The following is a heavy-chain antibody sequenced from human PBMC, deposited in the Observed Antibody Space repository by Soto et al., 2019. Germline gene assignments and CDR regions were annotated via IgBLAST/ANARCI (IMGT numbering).Heavy chain of an antibody. CDR2: ISGDNVNT. Sequence: ASVKVSCKASGYNFTTYGISWVRQAPRQGLEWMGWISGDNVNTKSAQKIQGRITMTTDTSAGTAYMELRSLRSDDTAVYFCAREXQQHDQETYDYFYGMDVWGQGTTVTVSS. CDR3: AREXQQHDQETYDYFYGMDV. J-gene: IGHJ6*02. V-gene: IGHV1-18*01. D-gene: IGHD6-13*01. CDR1: GYNFTTYG.